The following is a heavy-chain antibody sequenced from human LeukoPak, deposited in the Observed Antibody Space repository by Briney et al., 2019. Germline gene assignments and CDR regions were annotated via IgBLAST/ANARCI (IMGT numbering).Heavy chain of an antibody. V-gene: IGHV1-8*01. J-gene: IGHJ5*02. CDR2: MNPNSGET. CDR1: GYTFSSYD. Sequence: GASVKVSCKTSGYTFSSYDINWVRQATGQGLEWMGWMNPNSGETGFAQNFQGRVTLTKNTSITTAYMELSSLRSEDTAVYNCARGDPWGFDPWGQGTLVTVSS. CDR3: ARGDPWGFDP. D-gene: IGHD7-27*01.